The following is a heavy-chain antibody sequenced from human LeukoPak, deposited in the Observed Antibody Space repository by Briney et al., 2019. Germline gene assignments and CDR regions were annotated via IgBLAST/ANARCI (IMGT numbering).Heavy chain of an antibody. CDR2: ISSSSSYI. CDR1: GFTFSNYW. CDR3: ARDHYDSSGPPEDY. D-gene: IGHD3-22*01. V-gene: IGHV3-21*01. Sequence: GGSLRLSCAASGFTFSNYWMSWVRQAPGKGLEWVSSISSSSSYIYYADSVKGRFTISRDNAKNSLYLQMNSLRAEDTAVYYCARDHYDSSGPPEDYWGQGTLVTVSS. J-gene: IGHJ4*02.